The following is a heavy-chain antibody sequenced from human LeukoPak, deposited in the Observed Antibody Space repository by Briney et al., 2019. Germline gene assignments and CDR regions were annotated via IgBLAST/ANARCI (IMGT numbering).Heavy chain of an antibody. CDR3: ARHPSPQLHHFDY. Sequence: ASVKVSCKASGYTFTSYYMHWARQAPGQGLEWMGIINPSGDSTSYEQRFQGRLTMTRDTSTNTVYMELSSLRSEDTAVYYCARHPSPQLHHFDYWGQGTLVTVSS. V-gene: IGHV1-46*01. J-gene: IGHJ4*02. D-gene: IGHD2-2*01. CDR1: GYTFTSYY. CDR2: INPSGDST.